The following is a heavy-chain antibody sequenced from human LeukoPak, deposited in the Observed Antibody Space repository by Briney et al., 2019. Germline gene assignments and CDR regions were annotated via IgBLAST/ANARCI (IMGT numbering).Heavy chain of an antibody. V-gene: IGHV3-7*01. CDR3: AREDGTFDY. D-gene: IGHD6-6*01. CDR2: IIPDGHKI. CDR1: GFNFSRYW. J-gene: IGHJ4*02. Sequence: GGSLRLSCVASGFNFSRYWMNWVRQPPGKGLEWVTNIIPDGHKIHYVDSVKGRFTVSRDNAKNSLYLQMTSLRDEDTAVYYCAREDGTFDYWGQGTLVSVSS.